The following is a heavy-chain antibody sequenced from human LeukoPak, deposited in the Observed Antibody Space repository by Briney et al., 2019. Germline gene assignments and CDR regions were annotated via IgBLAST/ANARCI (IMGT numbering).Heavy chain of an antibody. CDR1: GFTFSNYG. J-gene: IGHJ4*02. CDR2: STVSGGGT. D-gene: IGHD6-19*01. V-gene: IGHV3-23*01. CDR3: AKRDASGWYYFGY. Sequence: PGGSLRLSCAASGFTFSNYGMSWVRQAPGKGLEWVSGSTVSGGGTYYADSVKGRFTISRDNSKNTMYLQMNSLTAEDTAVYYCAKRDASGWYYFGYWGQGTLVTVSS.